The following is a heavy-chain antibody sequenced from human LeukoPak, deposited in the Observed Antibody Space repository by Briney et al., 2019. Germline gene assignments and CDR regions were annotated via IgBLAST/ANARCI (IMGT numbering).Heavy chain of an antibody. J-gene: IGHJ5*02. V-gene: IGHV1-18*01. CDR1: GYTFTSYG. Sequence: ASVKVSCKASGYTFTSYGISWVRQAPGQGLEWMGWISAYNGNTNYAQKLQGRVTMTTDTSTSTAYMELRSLRSDDTAVYYCAGAGYCSGGSCWGHNWFDPWGQGTLVTVSS. CDR3: AGAGYCSGGSCWGHNWFDP. D-gene: IGHD2-15*01. CDR2: ISAYNGNT.